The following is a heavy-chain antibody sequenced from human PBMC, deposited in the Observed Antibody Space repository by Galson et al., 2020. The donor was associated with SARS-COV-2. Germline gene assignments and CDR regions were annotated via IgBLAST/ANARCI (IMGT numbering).Heavy chain of an antibody. CDR3: ARILDY. CDR2: IYNSGTT. V-gene: IGHV4-38-2*02. CDR1: GYSISSGYY. Sequence: SETLSLTCTVSGYSISSGYYWGWIRQPPGKGLEFIGSIYNSGTTYYNPSRRSRVTISVDTSQNQFSLRLTSVTAADTAVYYCARILDYWGQGTLVTVSS. J-gene: IGHJ4*02.